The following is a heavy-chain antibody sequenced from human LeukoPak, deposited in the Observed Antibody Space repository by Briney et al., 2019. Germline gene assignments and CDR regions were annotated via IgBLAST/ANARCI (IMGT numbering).Heavy chain of an antibody. V-gene: IGHV3-53*01. D-gene: IGHD1-26*01. CDR1: GFTFNEHY. CDR3: GQDWAWGAFGN. J-gene: IGHJ4*02. Sequence: PGGSLRLSCATSGFTFNEHYLGWVRQAPGKGLEWVSGITSGGLTFYASSVKGRFTISRDNSEKTLYLQINSLRAEDTALYYCGQDWAWGAFGNWGQGALVTVSS. CDR2: ITSGGLT.